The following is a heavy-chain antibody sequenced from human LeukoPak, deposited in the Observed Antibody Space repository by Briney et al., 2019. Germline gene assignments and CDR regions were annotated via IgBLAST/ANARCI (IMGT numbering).Heavy chain of an antibody. J-gene: IGHJ4*02. D-gene: IGHD2-2*01. CDR3: ARVGSWGDIVVVPADY. Sequence: PGGSLRLSCAASGFTFSSYWMSWVRQAPGKGLEWVANIKQDGSEKYYVDSVKGRFTISRDNAKNSLYLQMNSLRAEDTAVYYCARVGSWGDIVVVPADYWGQGTLVTVSS. CDR1: GFTFSSYW. V-gene: IGHV3-7*01. CDR2: IKQDGSEK.